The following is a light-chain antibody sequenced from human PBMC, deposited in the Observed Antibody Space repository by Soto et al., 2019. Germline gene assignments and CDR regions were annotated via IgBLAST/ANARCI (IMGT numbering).Light chain of an antibody. CDR2: AAS. J-gene: IGKJ2*01. Sequence: DIQMTQSPSSLSASVGDRVTITCRASQGIGDYLNWYQQKPGKAPKLLIFAASTLQSGVPSRFSGSRSGTDVILTIGSIQPEDFASDYCQQSYSTHHTVGQGTNLESK. V-gene: IGKV1-39*01. CDR3: QQSYSTHHT. CDR1: QGIGDY.